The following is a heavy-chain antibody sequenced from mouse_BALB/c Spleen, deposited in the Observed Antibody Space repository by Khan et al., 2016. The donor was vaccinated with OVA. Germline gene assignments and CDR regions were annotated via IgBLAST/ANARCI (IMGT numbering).Heavy chain of an antibody. J-gene: IGHJ4*01. V-gene: IGHV2-6-5*01. CDR2: IWVSGSK. CDR1: GFSLTDYA. Sequence: VQLQESGPGLVAPSQSLSFTCTVSGFSLTDYAVSWIRQPPGKGLEWLGVIWVSGSKYYNSVLKPRLSISKDNSKSQVFLKMNSLQTDDTAMYFCARDPPYYSMDYWGQGTSVTVSS. CDR3: ARDPPYYSMDY.